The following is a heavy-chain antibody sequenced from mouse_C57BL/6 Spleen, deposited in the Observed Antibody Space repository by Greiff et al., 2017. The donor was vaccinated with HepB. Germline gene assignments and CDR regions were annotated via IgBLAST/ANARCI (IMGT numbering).Heavy chain of an antibody. V-gene: IGHV5-17*01. Sequence: LVESGGGLVKPGGSLKLSCAASGFTFSDYGMHWVRQAPEKGLEWVAYISSGSSTIYYADTVKGRFTLSRDNAKNTLFLQMTSLRSEDTAMYYCARGLRRYAMDYWGQGTSVTVSS. J-gene: IGHJ4*01. CDR3: ARGLRRYAMDY. CDR1: GFTFSDYG. D-gene: IGHD2-4*01. CDR2: ISSGSSTI.